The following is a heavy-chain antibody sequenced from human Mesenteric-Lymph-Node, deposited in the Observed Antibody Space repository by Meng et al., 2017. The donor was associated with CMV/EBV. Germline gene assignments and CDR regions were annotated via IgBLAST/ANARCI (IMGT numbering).Heavy chain of an antibody. CDR2: FYQSGSP. D-gene: IGHD4-11*01. J-gene: IGHJ3*02. CDR3: ARVPTTVTDDAFDI. V-gene: IGHV4-38-2*02. Sequence: SETLSLTCTVSGYSISSGFYWGWVRQPPGKGLEWIGSFYQSGSPKYNPSLKSRVTISVDTSKNQFSLKLSSVTAADTAVYYCARVPTTVTDDAFDIWGQGTMVTVSS. CDR1: GYSISSGFY.